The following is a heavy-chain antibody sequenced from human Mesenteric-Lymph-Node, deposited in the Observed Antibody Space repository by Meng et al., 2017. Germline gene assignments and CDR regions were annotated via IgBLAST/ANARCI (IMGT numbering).Heavy chain of an antibody. D-gene: IGHD2-21*01. CDR3: ARDVWGLESAFDI. V-gene: IGHV4-59*01. CDR2: IYYSGST. CDR1: GFTFSSYE. Sequence: ESLKISCAASGFTFSSYEMNWVRQAPGKGLEWIGYIYYSGSTNYNPSLKSRVTISVDTSKNQFSLKLSSVTAADTAVYYCARDVWGLESAFDIWGQGTMVTVSS. J-gene: IGHJ3*02.